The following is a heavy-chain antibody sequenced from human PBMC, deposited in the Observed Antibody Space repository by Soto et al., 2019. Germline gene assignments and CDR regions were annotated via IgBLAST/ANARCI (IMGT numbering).Heavy chain of an antibody. Sequence: GGSLRLSCAASGFTFSDYYMSWIRQAPGKGLEWVSYISSSGSTIYYADSVKGRFTISRDNSKNTLYLQMNSLRAEDTAVYYCATLSITMIVVAHGAFDIWGQGTMVTVSS. D-gene: IGHD3-22*01. CDR2: ISSSGSTI. CDR3: ATLSITMIVVAHGAFDI. V-gene: IGHV3-11*01. CDR1: GFTFSDYY. J-gene: IGHJ3*02.